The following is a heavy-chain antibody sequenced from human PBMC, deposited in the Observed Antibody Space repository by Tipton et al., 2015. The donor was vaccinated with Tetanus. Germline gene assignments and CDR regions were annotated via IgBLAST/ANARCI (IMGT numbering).Heavy chain of an antibody. CDR3: ARAFFAAATS. CDR1: GFTFRESA. J-gene: IGHJ5*02. V-gene: IGHV3-48*02. D-gene: IGHD6-13*01. CDR2: ITSSSSTI. Sequence: SLRLSCAASGFTFRESAMHWVRQAPGKGLEWVSYITSSSSTIYYADSVKGRFTISRDNAKNSLYLQMNSLRDDDTAVYYCARAFFAAATSWGQGTLVTVSS.